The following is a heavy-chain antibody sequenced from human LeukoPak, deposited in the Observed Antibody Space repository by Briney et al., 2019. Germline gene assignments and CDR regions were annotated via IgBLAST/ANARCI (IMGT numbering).Heavy chain of an antibody. CDR2: ISGSGGST. V-gene: IGHV3-23*01. CDR3: ANGMGRRSSYYYYYMDV. CDR1: GFTFSSYA. D-gene: IGHD5-24*01. Sequence: GGSLRLSCAASGFTFSSYAMSWVRQAPGKGLEWVSAISGSGGSTYYADSVKGRFTISRDNSKNTLYLQMNSLRAEDTAVYYCANGMGRRSSYYYYYMDVWGQGTTVTVSS. J-gene: IGHJ6*03.